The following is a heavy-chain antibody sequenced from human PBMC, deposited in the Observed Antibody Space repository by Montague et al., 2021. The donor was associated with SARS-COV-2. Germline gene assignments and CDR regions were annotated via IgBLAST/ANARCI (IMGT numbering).Heavy chain of an antibody. CDR2: IKQSGST. CDR1: GGSFGDDH. CDR3: ARGHLSVSMIVVVFTSASYYFDY. J-gene: IGHJ4*02. D-gene: IGHD3-22*01. V-gene: IGHV4-34*01. Sequence: SETLSLTCGVSGGSFGDDHWSWIRQPPGKGLEWIGDIKQSGSTNYNPSLKSRVTIPVDTTKNQFSLKLTSVTAADTAVYFCARGHLSVSMIVVVFTSASYYFDYWGQGAQVTVSS.